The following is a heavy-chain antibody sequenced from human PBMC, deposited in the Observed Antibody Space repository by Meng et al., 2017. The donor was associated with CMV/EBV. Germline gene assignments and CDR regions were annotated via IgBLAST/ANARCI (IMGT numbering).Heavy chain of an antibody. Sequence: ASVKVPCKASGYTFTGYYVHWVRQAPGQGLEWMGWINPNSGGTNYAQKFQGRVTMTRDTSISTAYMELSRLRSDDTAVYYCARDRSSSDSYNWFDPWGQGTLVTVSS. J-gene: IGHJ5*02. V-gene: IGHV1-2*02. CDR1: GYTFTGYY. D-gene: IGHD6-6*01. CDR2: INPNSGGT. CDR3: ARDRSSSDSYNWFDP.